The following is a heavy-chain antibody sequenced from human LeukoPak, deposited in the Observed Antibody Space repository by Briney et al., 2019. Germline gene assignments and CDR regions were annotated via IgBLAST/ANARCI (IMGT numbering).Heavy chain of an antibody. V-gene: IGHV4-39*07. CDR2: IYYSGST. CDR3: ARQRGYSYRLPYYFDY. D-gene: IGHD5-18*01. CDR1: GGSISSSSYY. Sequence: SETLSLTCTVSGGSISSSSYYWGWIRQPPTKGLEWIGSIYYSGSTYYNPSLRSRVTISVDTSKNQLSLKLSSVTAADTAVYYCARQRGYSYRLPYYFDYWGQGTLVTVSS. J-gene: IGHJ4*02.